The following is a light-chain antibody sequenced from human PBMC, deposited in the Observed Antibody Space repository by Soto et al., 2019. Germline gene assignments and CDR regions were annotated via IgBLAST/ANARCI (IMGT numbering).Light chain of an antibody. CDR1: QSVSSY. V-gene: IGKV3-11*01. Sequence: EIVLTQSPATLSLSPGERATLSCRASQSVSSYLAWYQQKPGQAPRLLMYDASNRATGTPARFSGSGSGTDFTLTISSLEPEDFAVYYCQQRSNWPPTFCQGTKLEIK. CDR2: DAS. J-gene: IGKJ2*01. CDR3: QQRSNWPPT.